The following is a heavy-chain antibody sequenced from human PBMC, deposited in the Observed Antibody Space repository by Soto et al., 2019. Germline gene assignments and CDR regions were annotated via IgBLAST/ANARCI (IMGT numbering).Heavy chain of an antibody. Sequence: EVQLEESGGDLAQPGGSLRLSCAASGFTFSTYWMHWVRQAPGKGLVWVSRINTDGGTTTYAESVKGRFTISRDNARNTLYLQRNSLRPEDTALYYCVRVGSGSYSWRDPWGQGTLVTVSS. CDR2: INTDGGTT. CDR1: GFTFSTYW. D-gene: IGHD1-26*01. J-gene: IGHJ5*02. CDR3: VRVGSGSYSWRDP. V-gene: IGHV3-74*01.